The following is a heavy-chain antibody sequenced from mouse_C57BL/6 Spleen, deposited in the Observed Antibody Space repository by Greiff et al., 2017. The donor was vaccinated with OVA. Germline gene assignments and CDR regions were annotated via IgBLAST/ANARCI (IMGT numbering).Heavy chain of an antibody. J-gene: IGHJ1*03. V-gene: IGHV1-69*01. CDR1: GYTFTSYW. Sequence: QVQLQQPGAELVMPGASVKLSCKASGYTFTSYWMHWVKQRPGQGLEWIGEIDPSDSYTNYNQKFKGKSTLTVDKSSSTAYMQLSSLTSEDSAVYYCATHYYGSPCFYWYFDVWGTGTTVTVAS. CDR3: ATHYYGSPCFYWYFDV. CDR2: IDPSDSYT. D-gene: IGHD1-1*01.